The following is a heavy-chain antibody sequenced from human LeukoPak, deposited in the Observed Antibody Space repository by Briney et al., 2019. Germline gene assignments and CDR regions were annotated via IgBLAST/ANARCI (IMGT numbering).Heavy chain of an antibody. CDR3: ARDRYSGYDYYYYYGMDV. D-gene: IGHD5-12*01. V-gene: IGHV1-18*01. CDR2: ISAYNGNT. CDR1: GYTFTSYG. J-gene: IGHJ6*02. Sequence: GASVKVSCKASGYTFTSYGISWVRQAPGQGLEWMGWISAYNGNTNYAQKFQGWVTMTRDTSISTAYMELSRLRSDDTAVYYCARDRYSGYDYYYYYGMDVWGQGTTVTVSS.